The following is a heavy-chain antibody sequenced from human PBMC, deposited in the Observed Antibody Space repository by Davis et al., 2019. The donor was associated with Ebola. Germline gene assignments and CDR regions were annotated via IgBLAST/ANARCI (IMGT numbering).Heavy chain of an antibody. D-gene: IGHD4-23*01. V-gene: IGHV3-23*01. CDR3: ANLDYGDNSGFDY. Sequence: GESLKISCAASGFTFSSYAMSWVRQAPGKGLEWVSAIRGSGGSSYYADSVKGRFTISRDNSKNTLYLQMNSLRAEDTAVYYCANLDYGDNSGFDYWGQGTLVTVSS. CDR2: IRGSGGSS. CDR1: GFTFSSYA. J-gene: IGHJ4*02.